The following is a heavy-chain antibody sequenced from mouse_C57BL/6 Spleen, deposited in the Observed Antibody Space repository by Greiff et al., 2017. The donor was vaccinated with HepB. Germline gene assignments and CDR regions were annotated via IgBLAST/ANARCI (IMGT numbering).Heavy chain of an antibody. Sequence: EVQLQQSGPELVKPGASVKISCKASGYTFTDYYMNWVKQSHGKSLEWIGDINPNNGGTSYNQKFKGKATLTVDKSSSTAYMELRSLTAEDSAVYYCAIGGYYDYDGWFAYWGQGTLVTVSA. CDR3: AIGGYYDYDGWFAY. D-gene: IGHD2-4*01. CDR2: INPNNGGT. J-gene: IGHJ3*01. V-gene: IGHV1-26*01. CDR1: GYTFTDYY.